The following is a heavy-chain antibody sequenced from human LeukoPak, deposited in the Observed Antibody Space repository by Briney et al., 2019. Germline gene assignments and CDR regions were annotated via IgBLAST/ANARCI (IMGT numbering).Heavy chain of an antibody. J-gene: IGHJ6*02. Sequence: GGSLRLSCAASGFTLSGSAMHWVRQASGKGLEWVGRIRSKANSYATAYAASVKGRFTISRDDSKNTAYLQMNSLKTEDTAVYYCTRLVGQTGFYYYYGMDVWGQGTTVTVSS. V-gene: IGHV3-73*01. CDR3: TRLVGQTGFYYYYGMDV. D-gene: IGHD1-1*01. CDR2: IRSKANSYAT. CDR1: GFTLSGSA.